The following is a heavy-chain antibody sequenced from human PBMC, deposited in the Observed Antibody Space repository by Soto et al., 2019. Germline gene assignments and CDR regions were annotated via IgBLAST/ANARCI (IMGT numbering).Heavy chain of an antibody. V-gene: IGHV4-59*08. J-gene: IGHJ6*02. CDR2: VYYTGDT. CDR1: SGPDRSHN. Sequence: QVQLQQSGPRLVKPSETLSLTCTVSSGPDRSHNWGWIRQPPGRGLEWIGYVYYTGDTAYNPSLTGRATISADTSTNDISLTLNSVTAADPAVYYWVRQVTDSLHGLVDVWGQGTTVSVSS. D-gene: IGHD2-15*01. CDR3: VRQVTDSLHGLVDV.